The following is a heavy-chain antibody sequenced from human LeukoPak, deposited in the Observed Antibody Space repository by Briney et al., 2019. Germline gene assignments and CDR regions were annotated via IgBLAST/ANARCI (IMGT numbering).Heavy chain of an antibody. D-gene: IGHD1-26*01. J-gene: IGHJ4*02. CDR1: GGSFSGYY. Sequence: SETLSLTCAVYGGSFSGYYWGWIRQPPGKGLEWIGSIYHSGCTYYNPSLKSRVTISVDTSKNQFSLKLSSVTAADTAVYYCARAPSGSYFQDYWGQGTLVTVSS. CDR2: IYHSGCT. CDR3: ARAPSGSYFQDY. V-gene: IGHV4-38-2*01.